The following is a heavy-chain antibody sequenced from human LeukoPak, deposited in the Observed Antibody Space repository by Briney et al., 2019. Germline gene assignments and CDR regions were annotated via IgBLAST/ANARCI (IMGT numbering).Heavy chain of an antibody. CDR2: INPSGGST. CDR3: ARDPMIVVVITEDDAFDI. Sequence: ASVKVSCKASGYTFTSYYMHWVRQAPGQGLEWMGIINPSGGSTSYAQKFQGRVTMTRDTSTSTAYMELSRLRSDDTAVYYCARDPMIVVVITEDDAFDIWGQGTMVTVSS. V-gene: IGHV1-46*01. J-gene: IGHJ3*02. CDR1: GYTFTSYY. D-gene: IGHD3-22*01.